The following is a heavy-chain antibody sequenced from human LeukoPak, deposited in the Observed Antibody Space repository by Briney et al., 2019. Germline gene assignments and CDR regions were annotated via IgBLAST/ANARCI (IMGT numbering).Heavy chain of an antibody. Sequence: PGGSLRLSCATSGFTFDDSAMHWVRQAPGKGLEWVSLISGDGGSTYYADSVKGRFTISRDNSKNSLYLQMNSLRTEDTALYYCAKDIGEQWFFDYWGQGTLVTXXS. D-gene: IGHD3-10*01. CDR1: GFTFDDSA. CDR2: ISGDGGST. CDR3: AKDIGEQWFFDY. V-gene: IGHV3-43*02. J-gene: IGHJ4*02.